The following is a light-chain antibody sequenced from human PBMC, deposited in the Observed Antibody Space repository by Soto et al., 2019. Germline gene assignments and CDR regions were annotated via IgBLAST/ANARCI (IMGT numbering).Light chain of an antibody. J-gene: IGLJ2*01. Sequence: QSVLTQPASVSGSPGQSITISCTGTSSDVGGYNYVSWYQQHPGKAPKLMIYDVSNRPSGVSNRFSGSKSVNTASLTISGLKAEDEADYYCSSYTSSSPLGVVFGGGTKLTVL. CDR3: SSYTSSSPLGVV. CDR2: DVS. CDR1: SSDVGGYNY. V-gene: IGLV2-14*01.